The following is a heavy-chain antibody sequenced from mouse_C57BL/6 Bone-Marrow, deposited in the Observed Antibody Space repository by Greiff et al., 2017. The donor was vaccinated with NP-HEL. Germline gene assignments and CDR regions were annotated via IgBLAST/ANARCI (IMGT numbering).Heavy chain of an antibody. J-gene: IGHJ2*01. CDR2: IYPGSGNT. V-gene: IGHV1-66*01. CDR3: AKDYDYDVGYFDY. Sequence: LQESGPELVKPGASVKISCKASGYSFTSYYIHWVKQRPGQGLEWIGWIYPGSGNTKYNEKFKGKATLTADTSSSTAYMQLSSLTSEDSAVYYCAKDYDYDVGYFDYWGQGTTLTVSS. CDR1: GYSFTSYY. D-gene: IGHD2-4*01.